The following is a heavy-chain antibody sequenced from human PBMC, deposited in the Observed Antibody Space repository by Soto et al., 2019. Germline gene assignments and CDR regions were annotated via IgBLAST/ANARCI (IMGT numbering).Heavy chain of an antibody. J-gene: IGHJ4*02. CDR2: IYHSGST. V-gene: IGHV4-4*02. Sequence: SETLSLTCAVSGGSISSSNWWSWVRQPPGKGLEWIGEIYHSGSTNYNPSLKSRVTISVDKSKDQFSLKLSSVTAADTAVYYCARSSTYVWGRYRYNRRLDYWGQGTLVTVYS. D-gene: IGHD3-16*02. CDR3: ARSSTYVWGRYRYNRRLDY. CDR1: GGSISSSNW.